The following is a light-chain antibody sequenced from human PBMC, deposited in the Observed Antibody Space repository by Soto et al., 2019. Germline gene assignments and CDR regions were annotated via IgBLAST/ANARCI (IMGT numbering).Light chain of an antibody. J-gene: IGKJ5*01. V-gene: IGKV1-5*03. CDR3: QQHNSFSIT. CDR1: QNINNY. Sequence: DIQMTQSPSSLSASVGDRVTITCRASQNINNYLSWYQQKPGKAPKLLIYKASSLESGVPSRFSGSGSGTELTLTINSLQADDFATYYCQQHNSFSITFGQGTRLEIK. CDR2: KAS.